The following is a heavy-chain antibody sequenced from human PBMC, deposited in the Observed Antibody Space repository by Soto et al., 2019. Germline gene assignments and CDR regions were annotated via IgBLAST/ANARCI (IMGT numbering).Heavy chain of an antibody. CDR3: ARQIYDSDTGPNFQYYFDS. V-gene: IGHV5-10-1*01. Sequence: VSLKISCKGSVYSFAGYWITWVRQKPGKGLEWMGRIDPSDSQTYYSPSFRGHVTISVTKSITTVFLQWSSLRASDTAMYYCARQIYDSDTGPNFQYYFDSWGQGTPVTVSS. D-gene: IGHD3-22*01. CDR1: VYSFAGYW. CDR2: IDPSDSQT. J-gene: IGHJ4*02.